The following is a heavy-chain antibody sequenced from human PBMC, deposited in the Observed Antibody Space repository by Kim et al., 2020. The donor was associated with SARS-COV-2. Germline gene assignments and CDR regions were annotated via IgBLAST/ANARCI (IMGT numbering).Heavy chain of an antibody. J-gene: IGHJ4*02. CDR1: GGSISSGGYS. V-gene: IGHV4-30-2*01. Sequence: SETLSLTCAVSGGSISSGGYSWSWIRQPPGKGLEWIGYIYHSGSTYYNPSLKSRVTISVDRSKNQFSLKLSSVTAADTAVYYCARCQGAFDYWGQGTLVTVSS. CDR2: IYHSGST. CDR3: ARCQGAFDY.